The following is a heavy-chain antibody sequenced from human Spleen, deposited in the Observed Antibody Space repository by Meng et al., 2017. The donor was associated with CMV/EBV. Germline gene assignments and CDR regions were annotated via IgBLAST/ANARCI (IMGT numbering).Heavy chain of an antibody. Sequence: SVKVSCKASGDTFSSYAISWVRQAPGQGLEWMGGIIPILDIANYAQKFQGRVTITADKSTSTAYMELSSLRSEDTAEYYCASQLYPRAGGYSGAFDIWGQGTMVTVSS. CDR2: IIPILDIA. J-gene: IGHJ3*02. D-gene: IGHD2-15*01. CDR3: ASQLYPRAGGYSGAFDI. V-gene: IGHV1-69*10. CDR1: GDTFSSYA.